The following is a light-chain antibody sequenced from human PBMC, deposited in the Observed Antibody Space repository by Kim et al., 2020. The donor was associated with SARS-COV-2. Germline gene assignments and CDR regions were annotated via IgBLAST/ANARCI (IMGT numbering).Light chain of an antibody. CDR2: AAS. J-gene: IGKJ1*01. V-gene: IGKV1-39*01. Sequence: DIQMTQSPSSLSASVGDRVTITCRASQNISSYLNLYQQKPGKAPKLLIYAASSLQSGVPSRFSGSGSGTDFNLTISSLQPEDFATYYCQQNYSSPWTFGQGTKVDIK. CDR1: QNISSY. CDR3: QQNYSSPWT.